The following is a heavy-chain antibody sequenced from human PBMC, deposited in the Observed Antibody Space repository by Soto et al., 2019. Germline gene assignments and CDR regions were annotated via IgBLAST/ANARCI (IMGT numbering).Heavy chain of an antibody. V-gene: IGHV1-18*01. Sequence: ASVKVSCKASGYTFNSYGISWVRQAPGQGLEWMGWISAYNGNTNYAQKLQGRVTMTTDTSTSTAYMELRSLRSDDTAVYYCARGSVVVAARGSGFSYYYYMDVWGKGTTVTVSS. CDR1: GYTFNSYG. D-gene: IGHD2-15*01. J-gene: IGHJ6*03. CDR3: ARGSVVVAARGSGFSYYYYMDV. CDR2: ISAYNGNT.